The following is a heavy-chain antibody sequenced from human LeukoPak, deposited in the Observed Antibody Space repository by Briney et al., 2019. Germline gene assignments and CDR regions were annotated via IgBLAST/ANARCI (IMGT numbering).Heavy chain of an antibody. CDR1: GYSFTSYW. D-gene: IGHD1-1*01. CDR2: IDPSDSYT. J-gene: IGHJ4*02. CDR3: ARYTTGAFDY. Sequence: GESPRISCKGSGYSFTSYWITWVRQMPGKGLEWMGRIDPSDSYTNYSPSFQGHVTISADKSISAAYLQWSSLKASDTAMYYCARYTTGAFDYWGQGTLVTVSS. V-gene: IGHV5-10-1*01.